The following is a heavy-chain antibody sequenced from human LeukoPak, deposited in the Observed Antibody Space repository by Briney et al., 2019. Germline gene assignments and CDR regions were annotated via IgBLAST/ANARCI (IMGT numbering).Heavy chain of an antibody. CDR1: GGSISSYY. CDR3: ARSVVVVAATLDPAFDI. D-gene: IGHD2-15*01. J-gene: IGHJ3*02. CDR2: IYYSGST. V-gene: IGHV4-59*01. Sequence: SETLSLTCTVSGGSISSYYWSWIRQPPGQGLEWIGYIYYSGSTNYNPSLKSRVTISVDTSKNQFSLKLSSVTAADTAVYYCARSVVVVAATLDPAFDIWGQGTMVTVSS.